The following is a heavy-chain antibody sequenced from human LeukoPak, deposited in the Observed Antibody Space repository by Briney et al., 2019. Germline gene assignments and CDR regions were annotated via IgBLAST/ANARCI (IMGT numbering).Heavy chain of an antibody. D-gene: IGHD6-19*01. Sequence: PSETLSLTCTVSGGSISSSTYYWAWIRQPPGKGLEWIGNFYYSGSTYYNPSLKSRVTISVDTSKNKFSLKLSSVTAADTAVYYCARSSGWFPPDYWGRGTLVTVSS. J-gene: IGHJ4*02. CDR2: FYYSGST. CDR3: ARSSGWFPPDY. V-gene: IGHV4-39*01. CDR1: GGSISSSTYY.